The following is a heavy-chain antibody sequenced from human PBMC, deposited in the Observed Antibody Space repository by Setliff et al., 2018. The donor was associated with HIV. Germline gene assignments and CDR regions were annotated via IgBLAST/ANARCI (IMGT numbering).Heavy chain of an antibody. J-gene: IGHJ4*02. CDR2: MSPNSGKT. CDR1: GYTFSIYD. V-gene: IGHV1-8*02. D-gene: IGHD5-12*01. Sequence: ASVKVSCKASGYTFSIYDINWVRQASGQGLQWMGWMSPNSGKTGYARNFQGRISMTRNTSISTAYLEVRSLKSDDTAVYYCARGREGYKPEPFDSWGQGTLVTAPQ. CDR3: ARGREGYKPEPFDS.